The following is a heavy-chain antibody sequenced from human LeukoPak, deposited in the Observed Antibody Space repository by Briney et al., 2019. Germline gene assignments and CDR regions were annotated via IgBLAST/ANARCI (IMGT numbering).Heavy chain of an antibody. J-gene: IGHJ3*02. CDR2: IYYSGST. CDR3: ARGTLAAGSAFDI. Sequence: SETLSLTCTVSGGSISSYYWSWIRQPPGKGLEWTGYIYYSGSTNYNPSLKSRVTISVDTSKNQFSLKLSSVTAADTAVYYCARGTLAAGSAFDIWGQGTMVTVSS. D-gene: IGHD6-13*01. V-gene: IGHV4-59*01. CDR1: GGSISSYY.